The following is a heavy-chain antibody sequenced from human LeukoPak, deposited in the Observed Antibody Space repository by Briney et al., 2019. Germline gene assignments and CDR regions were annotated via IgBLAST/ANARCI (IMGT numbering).Heavy chain of an antibody. CDR2: IYYTGNT. CDR1: GGSISSSSYY. J-gene: IGHJ6*04. CDR3: ARKPGSGSYCLDV. V-gene: IGHV4-39*01. Sequence: PAETLSLTCTVSGGSISSSSYYWGWIRQPPGKGLEWIGSIYYTGNTYYNPSLKSRVTISVDTSKNQFSLKLSSVTAADTAVYFCARKPGSGSYCLDVWGKGTTVIVSS. D-gene: IGHD3-10*01.